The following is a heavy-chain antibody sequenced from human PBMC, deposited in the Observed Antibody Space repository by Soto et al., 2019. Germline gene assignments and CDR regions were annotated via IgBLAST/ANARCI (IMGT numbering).Heavy chain of an antibody. Sequence: ASVKVSCKASGYTLTSYAMHWVRQAPGQRLEWMGWINAGNGNTKYSQKFQGRVTITRDTSASTAYMELSSLRSEDTAVYYCARDPLLYYDSRFNYYYGMDVWGQGTTVTVSS. V-gene: IGHV1-3*01. CDR1: GYTLTSYA. CDR2: INAGNGNT. CDR3: ARDPLLYYDSRFNYYYGMDV. J-gene: IGHJ6*02. D-gene: IGHD3-22*01.